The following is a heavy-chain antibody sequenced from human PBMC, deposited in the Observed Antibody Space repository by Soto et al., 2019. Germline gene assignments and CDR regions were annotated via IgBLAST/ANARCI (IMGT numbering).Heavy chain of an antibody. J-gene: IGHJ6*02. CDR2: IYYSGST. CDR1: GGSISSSSYY. Sequence: SETLSLTCTVSGGSISSSSYYWGWIRQPPGKGLEWIGSIYYSGSTYYNPSLKSRVTISVDTSKNQFSLKLSSVTAADTAVYYCARSGNEGYYDFWSGPTGGYYYGIDVWGQGTTVT. CDR3: ARSGNEGYYDFWSGPTGGYYYGIDV. V-gene: IGHV4-39*01. D-gene: IGHD3-3*01.